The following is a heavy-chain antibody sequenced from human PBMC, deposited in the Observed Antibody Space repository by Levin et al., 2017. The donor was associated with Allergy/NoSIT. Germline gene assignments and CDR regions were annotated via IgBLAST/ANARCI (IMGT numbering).Heavy chain of an antibody. CDR2: ISAYNGNT. CDR3: ARQNDGYFDY. CDR1: GYTFTSYG. Sequence: GESLKISCKASGYTFTSYGISWVRQAPGQGLEWMGWISAYNGNTNYAQKLQGRVTMTTDTSTSTAYMELRSLRSDDTAVYYCARQNDGYFDYWGQGTLVTVSS. V-gene: IGHV1-18*01. J-gene: IGHJ4*02. D-gene: IGHD1-1*01.